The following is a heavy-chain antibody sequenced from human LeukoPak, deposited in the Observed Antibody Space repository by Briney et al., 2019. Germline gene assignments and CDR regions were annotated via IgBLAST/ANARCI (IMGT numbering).Heavy chain of an antibody. CDR1: GITFSSYW. CDR2: IKQDGGEK. J-gene: IGHJ4*02. Sequence: GGSLRLSCADSGITFSSYWMSWVRQAPGKGLEWVANIKQDGGEKYYVDSVKGRFTISRDNAKNSLYLQMNNLRVEDTAVYYCARDGRPLDYWGQGTLVTVSS. V-gene: IGHV3-7*03. CDR3: ARDGRPLDY.